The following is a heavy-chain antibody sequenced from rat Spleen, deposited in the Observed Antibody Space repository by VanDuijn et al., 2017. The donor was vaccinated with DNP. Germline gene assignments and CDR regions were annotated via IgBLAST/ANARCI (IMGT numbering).Heavy chain of an antibody. V-gene: IGHV5S13*01. Sequence: EVQLVESGGGLVQPGRSLKLSCAASGFTFSNYGMAWVRQAPTKGLEWVAFITTGGDDTYFRDSVKGRFTISRDNAKSSLYLQMNSLKSEDTATYYCARRDYPVPAYWGQGTLVTVSS. CDR1: GFTFSNYG. CDR3: ARRDYPVPAY. J-gene: IGHJ3*01. D-gene: IGHD1-4*01. CDR2: ITTGGDDT.